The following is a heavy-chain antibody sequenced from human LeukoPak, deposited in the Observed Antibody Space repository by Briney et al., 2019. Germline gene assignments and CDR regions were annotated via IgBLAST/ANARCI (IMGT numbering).Heavy chain of an antibody. CDR3: GRSWHSSGWYFHY. CDR2: ISWNSCSI. V-gene: IGHV3-9*01. J-gene: IGHJ4*02. Sequence: PGGFLRLSCAASGFTFDDYAMHWVRQAPGKGLEWVSGISWNSCSIGYADSVKGRFTISRDNAKNSLYLQMHSLRAEDTPLYYCGRSWHSSGWYFHYWGQGTLVTVSS. D-gene: IGHD6-19*01. CDR1: GFTFDDYA.